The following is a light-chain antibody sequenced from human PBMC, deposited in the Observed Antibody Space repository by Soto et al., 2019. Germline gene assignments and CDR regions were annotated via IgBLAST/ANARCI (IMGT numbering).Light chain of an antibody. J-gene: IGKJ2*01. CDR2: GAS. CDR3: QQYGSAPVYT. V-gene: IGKV3-20*01. CDR1: QSVSTSY. Sequence: EIVLTQSPGTLYLSPRERATLSCRARQSVSTSYLAWYQQKPGPAPRLLSYGASSRASRIPVRFSGSGSGTDFTLAISRLEPEDLAVYCCQQYGSAPVYTFGRGTKLEIK.